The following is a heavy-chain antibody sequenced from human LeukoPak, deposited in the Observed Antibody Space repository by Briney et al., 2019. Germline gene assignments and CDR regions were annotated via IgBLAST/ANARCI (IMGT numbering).Heavy chain of an antibody. CDR1: GFTFSDYY. Sequence: KPGGSLRLSCAASGFTFSDYYMSWIRQAPGKGLEWVSYISSSGSTIYYADSVKGRFSISRDNAKNSLYLQMNSLRAEDTAVYYCARSHYYDSSGKPPSHWGQGTLVTVSS. CDR3: ARSHYYDSSGKPPSH. V-gene: IGHV3-11*01. D-gene: IGHD3-22*01. J-gene: IGHJ4*02. CDR2: ISSSGSTI.